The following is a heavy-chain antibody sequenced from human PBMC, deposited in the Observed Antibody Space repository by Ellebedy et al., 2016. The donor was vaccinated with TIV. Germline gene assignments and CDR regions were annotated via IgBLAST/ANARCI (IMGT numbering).Heavy chain of an antibody. CDR2: LSYDGSNK. V-gene: IGHV3-30-3*01. CDR3: ARTITMATSPFDH. Sequence: GESLKISCAASGFTFSSYAMNWVRQAPGKGLEWVAGLSYDGSNKDYRDSVKGRYTISRDNSNNTLYLQMNGLRPEDTAVYYCARTITMATSPFDHWGPGILVTVSS. J-gene: IGHJ4*02. CDR1: GFTFSSYA. D-gene: IGHD3-3*01.